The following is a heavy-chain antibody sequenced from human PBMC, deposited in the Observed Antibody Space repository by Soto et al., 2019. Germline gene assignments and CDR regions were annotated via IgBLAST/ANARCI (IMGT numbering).Heavy chain of an antibody. CDR3: ARPLSGLAGSDWLDP. CDR1: GGSIRSSSYY. Sequence: LTCTVSGGSIRSSSYYWGWIRQPPGKGLEWIGSIYYSGSTYYNPSLKSRVTISVDTSKNQFSLKLSSVSAADTALYYCARPLSGLAGSDWLDPWGQGTLVTVSS. CDR2: IYYSGST. V-gene: IGHV4-39*01. D-gene: IGHD3-10*01. J-gene: IGHJ5*02.